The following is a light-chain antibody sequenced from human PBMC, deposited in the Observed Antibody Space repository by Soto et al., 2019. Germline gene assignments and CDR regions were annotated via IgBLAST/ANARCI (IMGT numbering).Light chain of an antibody. CDR3: GSYTSTDTPFV. J-gene: IGLJ1*01. CDR2: EVS. Sequence: LAQPSSVSGSPGQSITISCTGTSTDVGGYNYVSWYQHHPGKGPKLIIYEVSNRPSGVSDRFSGSKSGNKASLIISNLEAEDESDYYCGSYTSTDTPFVFGTGTKVTV. V-gene: IGLV2-14*01. CDR1: STDVGGYNY.